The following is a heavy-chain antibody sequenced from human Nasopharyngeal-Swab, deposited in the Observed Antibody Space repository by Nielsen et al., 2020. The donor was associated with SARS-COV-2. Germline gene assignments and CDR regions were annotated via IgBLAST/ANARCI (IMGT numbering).Heavy chain of an antibody. D-gene: IGHD6-19*01. Sequence: GESLKISCSASGFTFSIYAMHWVRQAPGKGLEYVSTINDYENRLYYADSVRGRFTISRDNSKNTLYLQMNSLRAEDTAVYYCAKDLGSGWYNDAFDIWGQGTMVTVSS. CDR2: INDYENRL. V-gene: IGHV3-64*04. J-gene: IGHJ3*02. CDR3: AKDLGSGWYNDAFDI. CDR1: GFTFSIYA.